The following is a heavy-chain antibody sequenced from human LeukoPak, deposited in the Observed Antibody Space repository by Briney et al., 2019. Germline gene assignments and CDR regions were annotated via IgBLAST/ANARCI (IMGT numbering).Heavy chain of an antibody. J-gene: IGHJ4*02. D-gene: IGHD2-8*02. V-gene: IGHV3-23*01. CDR1: GFTFSYYS. Sequence: GGSLRLSCAASGFTFSYYSMNWVRQAPGKGLEWVSTVTGSGSSTYYGDSVRGRFTISRDNSKNTLYLQMKALRAEDTAVYYCAKGPLGYCTAGACYFHYWGQGTLVTVSP. CDR2: VTGSGSST. CDR3: AKGPLGYCTAGACYFHY.